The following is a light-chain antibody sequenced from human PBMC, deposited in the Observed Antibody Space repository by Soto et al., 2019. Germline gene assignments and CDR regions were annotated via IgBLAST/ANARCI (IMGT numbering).Light chain of an antibody. CDR1: QSVSRY. CDR3: QQRSNWAMYT. V-gene: IGKV3-11*01. CDR2: AAS. J-gene: IGKJ2*01. Sequence: EIVLTQSPATLSLSPGERATLSCRASQSVSRYLAWYQQKPGQAPRLLIYAASNRATGIPARFSGSGSGTDFTLTIRSLEPEDSAGYYCQQRSNWAMYTFGQGTKLEIK.